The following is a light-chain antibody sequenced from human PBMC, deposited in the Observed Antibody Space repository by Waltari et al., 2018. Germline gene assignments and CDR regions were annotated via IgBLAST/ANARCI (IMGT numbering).Light chain of an antibody. J-gene: IGLJ1*01. V-gene: IGLV10-54*04. CDR3: SAWDYNLNAYV. CDR2: RDN. CDR1: SNNVGNQG. Sequence: QAGLTQPPSVSKGLRQTAPLTCTGNSNNVGNQGAAWLQQRQGHPPKLLSDRDNTRPSGISERFSASRSGNTASLTITGLQPEDEADYYCSAWDYNLNAYVFGTGTKVTVL.